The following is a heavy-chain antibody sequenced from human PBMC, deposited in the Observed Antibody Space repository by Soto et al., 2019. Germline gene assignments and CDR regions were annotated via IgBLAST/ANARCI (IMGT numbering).Heavy chain of an antibody. CDR1: GFTFSSYG. V-gene: IGHV3-30*18. CDR3: ANGPPIAAAGTGSDYYGMDV. CDR2: ISYDGSNK. J-gene: IGHJ6*02. D-gene: IGHD6-13*01. Sequence: GGSLRLSCAASGFTFSSYGMHWVRQAPGKGLEWVTVISYDGSNKYYADSVKGRFTISRDNSKNTLYLQMNSLRAEDTAVYYCANGPPIAAAGTGSDYYGMDVWGQGTTVTVSS.